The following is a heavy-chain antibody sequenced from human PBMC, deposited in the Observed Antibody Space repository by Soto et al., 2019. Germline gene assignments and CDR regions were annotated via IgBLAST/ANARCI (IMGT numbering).Heavy chain of an antibody. Sequence: QVQLVQSGAEVKKPGASVKVSCKASGYTFTNFGISWVRQAPGQGLEWMGWISAYNGNTNYAQNCQGRVTMTTDTSPRTAYLELSRLRSDDKAVYYGARGGTPIDYWGQGTLFPVSS. J-gene: IGHJ4*02. CDR3: ARGGTPIDY. CDR2: ISAYNGNT. V-gene: IGHV1-18*01. D-gene: IGHD3-16*01. CDR1: GYTFTNFG.